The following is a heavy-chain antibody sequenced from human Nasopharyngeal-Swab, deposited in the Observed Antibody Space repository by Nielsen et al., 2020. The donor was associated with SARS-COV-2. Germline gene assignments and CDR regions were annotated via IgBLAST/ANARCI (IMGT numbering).Heavy chain of an antibody. Sequence: ASVTVSCPASGYTFTGYSIHLVRPSPGQGLEWMGWINPNSGFTNYAQKFQGRVTMTRDTSISTAYMELSRLRSDDTAVYYCARDDLTAYDAFDIWGQGTMVTVYS. CDR3: ARDDLTAYDAFDI. V-gene: IGHV1-2*02. J-gene: IGHJ3*02. CDR2: INPNSGFT. D-gene: IGHD7-27*01. CDR1: GYTFTGYS.